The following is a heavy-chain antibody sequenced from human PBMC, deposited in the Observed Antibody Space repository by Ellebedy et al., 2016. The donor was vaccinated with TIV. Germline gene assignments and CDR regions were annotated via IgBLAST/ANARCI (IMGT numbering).Heavy chain of an antibody. CDR2: INPSGGST. Sequence: ASVKVSCKASGYTFTSYYMHWVRQAPGQGLEWMGIINPSGGSTSYAQKFQGRVTMTRDTSTSTVYMELSSLRSEDTAVYYCAAAAIRPARLYYYYGMDVWGQGTTVTVSS. D-gene: IGHD2-2*01. J-gene: IGHJ6*02. CDR3: AAAAIRPARLYYYYGMDV. V-gene: IGHV1-46*01. CDR1: GYTFTSYY.